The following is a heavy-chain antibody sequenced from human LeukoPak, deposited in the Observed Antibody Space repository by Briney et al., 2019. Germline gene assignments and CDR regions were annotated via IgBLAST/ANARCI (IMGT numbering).Heavy chain of an antibody. V-gene: IGHV1-8*01. J-gene: IGHJ4*02. Sequence: ASVKVSCKASGYTFTSYDIKWVRQATGQGLEWMGWMNPNSGNTGYAQKFQGRVTMTRNTSISTAYMELSSLRSEDTAVYYCARGRRYGYGSGRESGYWGQGTLVTVSS. CDR3: ARGRRYGYGSGRESGY. CDR1: GYTFTSYD. D-gene: IGHD3-10*01. CDR2: MNPNSGNT.